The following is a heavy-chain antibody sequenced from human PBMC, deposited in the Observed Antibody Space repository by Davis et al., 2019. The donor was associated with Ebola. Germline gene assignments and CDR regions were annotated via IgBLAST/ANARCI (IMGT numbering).Heavy chain of an antibody. D-gene: IGHD3-3*01. Sequence: LSLTCAASGFTFSSYGMHWVRQAPGKGLEWVAVISYDGSNKYYADSVKGRFTISRDNSKNTLYLQMNSLRAEDTAVYYCAKDMAPTRITIFGVVYGYYYYYYMDVWGKGTTVTVSS. CDR3: AKDMAPTRITIFGVVYGYYYYYYMDV. CDR2: ISYDGSNK. V-gene: IGHV3-30*18. J-gene: IGHJ6*03. CDR1: GFTFSSYG.